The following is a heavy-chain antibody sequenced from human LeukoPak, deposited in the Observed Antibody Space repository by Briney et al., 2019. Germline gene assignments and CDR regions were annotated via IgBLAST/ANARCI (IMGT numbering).Heavy chain of an antibody. J-gene: IGHJ4*02. CDR3: ARAPYSSSSGQEDY. D-gene: IGHD6-6*01. CDR1: GFTFSSYW. Sequence: PGGSLRLSCAASGFTFSSYWMSWIRQAPGKGLEWVSSISSSSSYIYYADSVKGRFTISRDNAKNSLYLQMNSLRAEDTAVYYCARAPYSSSSGQEDYWGQGTLVTVSS. V-gene: IGHV3-21*01. CDR2: ISSSSSYI.